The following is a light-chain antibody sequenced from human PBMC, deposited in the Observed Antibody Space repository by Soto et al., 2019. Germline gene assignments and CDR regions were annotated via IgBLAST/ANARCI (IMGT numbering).Light chain of an antibody. V-gene: IGKV1-39*01. J-gene: IGKJ5*01. Sequence: DIQMTHSPSTLSASVGDRVTITCRASQNIYSFLNWHQQKPGKAPNVMIYAASSVQSGVPSRFRGSGSGTHFTHPISSLEPEDYATYYCQQSYSVSISFGQGTRLEMK. CDR1: QNIYSF. CDR2: AAS. CDR3: QQSYSVSIS.